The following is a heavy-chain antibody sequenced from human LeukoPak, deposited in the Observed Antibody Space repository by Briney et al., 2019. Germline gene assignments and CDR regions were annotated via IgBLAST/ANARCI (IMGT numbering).Heavy chain of an antibody. CDR1: GGSFSGYY. Sequence: SETLSLTCAVYGGSFSGYYWSWIRQPPGKGLEWIGYIYYSGSTNYNPSLKSRVTISVDTSKNQFSLKLSSVTAADTAVYYCARGVLLPDYWGQGTLVTVSS. J-gene: IGHJ4*02. CDR2: IYYSGST. CDR3: ARGVLLPDY. V-gene: IGHV4-59*01. D-gene: IGHD3-10*01.